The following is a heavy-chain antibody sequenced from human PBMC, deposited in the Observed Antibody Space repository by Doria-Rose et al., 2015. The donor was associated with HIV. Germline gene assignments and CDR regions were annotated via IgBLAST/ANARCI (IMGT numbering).Heavy chain of an antibody. CDR1: GVSLSSPGMG. V-gene: IGHV2-26*01. J-gene: IGHJ4*02. D-gene: IGHD6-13*01. CDR2: IFSADEI. CDR3: ARIKSSRWYHKYYFDF. Sequence: QITLKESGPVLVKPTETLTLTCTVSGVSLSSPGMGVSWIRQPPGQALEWLANIFSADEISYKTYPKSRLTISRDTSKSQVVLTMTDMDPVDTATYHCARIKSSRWYHKYYFDFWGQGTLVIVSA.